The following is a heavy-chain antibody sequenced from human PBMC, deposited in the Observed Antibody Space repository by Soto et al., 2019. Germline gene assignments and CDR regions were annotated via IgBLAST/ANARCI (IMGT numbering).Heavy chain of an antibody. CDR2: IPYDGSNK. CDR1: GFTFSSYA. D-gene: IGHD3-22*01. J-gene: IGHJ3*02. Sequence: QVQLVESGGGVVQPGRSLRLSCAASGFTFSSYAMHWVRQAPGKGLEWVPVIPYDGSNKYYEDSVKGRFTISRDNSKNTLYLQMNSLRAEDTAVYYCASGPYYYDSSGPYFGDAFDIWGQGTMVTVSS. CDR3: ASGPYYYDSSGPYFGDAFDI. V-gene: IGHV3-30-3*01.